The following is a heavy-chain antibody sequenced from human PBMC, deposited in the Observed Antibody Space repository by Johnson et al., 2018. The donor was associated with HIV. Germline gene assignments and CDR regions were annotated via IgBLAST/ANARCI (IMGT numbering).Heavy chain of an antibody. V-gene: IGHV3-30*02. CDR1: GFSFSSYA. CDR3: ARANWPGSAFDI. CDR2: IRYDGSNK. J-gene: IGHJ3*02. Sequence: QVQLVESGGGLVQPGGSLRLSCAASGFSFSSYAMNWVRQATGKGLEWVAFIRYDGSNKYYADSVKGRFTISRDNSKNTLYVQMNSLRAEDAAVYYCARANWPGSAFDIWGQGTMVIVSS. D-gene: IGHD1-1*01.